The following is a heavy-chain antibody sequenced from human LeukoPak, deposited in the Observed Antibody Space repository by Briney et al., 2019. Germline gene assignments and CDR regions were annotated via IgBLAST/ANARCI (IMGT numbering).Heavy chain of an antibody. V-gene: IGHV4-59*13. D-gene: IGHD3-9*01. Sequence: SETLSLTCTVSGASISHYSWTWIRQPPGKGLEWIGFIDYSGSSNYNPSLKSRVTISADPSTNHFSLNLTSVTAADTAVYFCARDHPVADWAPDIWGRGTMVTVSS. CDR1: GASISHYS. CDR2: IDYSGSS. CDR3: ARDHPVADWAPDI. J-gene: IGHJ3*02.